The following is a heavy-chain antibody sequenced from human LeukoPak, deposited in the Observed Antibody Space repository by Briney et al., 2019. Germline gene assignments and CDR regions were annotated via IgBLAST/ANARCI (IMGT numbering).Heavy chain of an antibody. J-gene: IGHJ4*02. CDR1: GFTFSSYG. CDR2: ISYDGSNK. D-gene: IGHD2-2*01. V-gene: IGHV3-30*18. Sequence: GGSLRLSCAASGFTFSSYGMHWVRQAPGKGLEWVAVISYDGSNKYYADSVKGRFTISRDNSKNTLYLQMNSLRAEDTAVYYCAKPHPHCSSTSCSLNDWGQGTLVTVSS. CDR3: AKPHPHCSSTSCSLND.